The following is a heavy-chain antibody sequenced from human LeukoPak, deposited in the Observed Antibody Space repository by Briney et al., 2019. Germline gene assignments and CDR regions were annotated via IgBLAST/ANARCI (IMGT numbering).Heavy chain of an antibody. Sequence: SETLSLTCTVSGYSISSGFYWGWIRQPPGKGLECIGSIYHSGSTYYNPSLRSRVTISVDTSKNQFSLNLSSVTAADTAVYYCARGKLEWLLYIDYWGQGTLVTVSS. V-gene: IGHV4-38-2*02. CDR1: GYSISSGFY. D-gene: IGHD3-3*01. CDR3: ARGKLEWLLYIDY. CDR2: IYHSGST. J-gene: IGHJ4*02.